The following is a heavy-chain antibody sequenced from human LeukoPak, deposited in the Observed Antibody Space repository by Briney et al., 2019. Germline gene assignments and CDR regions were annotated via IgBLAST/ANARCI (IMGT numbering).Heavy chain of an antibody. CDR1: GYTFTSYG. Sequence: WASVKVSCKASGYTFTSYGISWVRQAPGQGLEWMGWISAYNGNTNYAQKLQGRVTMTTDTSTSTAYMELRSLRSDDTAVYYCGRGLGWDIVATIIGDYWGQGTLVTVSS. J-gene: IGHJ4*02. CDR2: ISAYNGNT. D-gene: IGHD5-12*01. CDR3: GRGLGWDIVATIIGDY. V-gene: IGHV1-18*01.